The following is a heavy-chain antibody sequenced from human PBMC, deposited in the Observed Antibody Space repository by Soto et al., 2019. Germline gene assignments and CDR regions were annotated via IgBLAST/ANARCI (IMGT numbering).Heavy chain of an antibody. J-gene: IGHJ4*02. V-gene: IGHV1-18*01. CDR2: ISAHNGNT. CDR3: ARGRYGDY. CDR1: GYTFTSYG. Sequence: QVHLVQSGAEVKKPGASVKVSCKASGYTFTSYGITWVRQAPGQGLEWMGWISAHNGNTDYAQKLQGRVIVTRDTATSTAYMEPRRLRSDDTAVYYCARGRYGDYWGQGALVTVSS. D-gene: IGHD1-1*01.